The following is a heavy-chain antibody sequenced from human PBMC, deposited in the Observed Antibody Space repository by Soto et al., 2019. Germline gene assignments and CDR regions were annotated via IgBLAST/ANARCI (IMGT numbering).Heavy chain of an antibody. CDR1: GFTFSSYA. Sequence: EVQLLESGGGLVQPGGSLRLSCAASGFTFSSYAMSWVRHAPGKGLEWVSAISGSGGVTYYADSVKGRFTVSRDNSKNTLELQMNSLRAEDTAVYYCAKDGGIAAAATGGYFDYWGQGTLVTVSS. J-gene: IGHJ4*02. CDR3: AKDGGIAAAATGGYFDY. V-gene: IGHV3-23*01. CDR2: ISGSGGVT. D-gene: IGHD6-13*01.